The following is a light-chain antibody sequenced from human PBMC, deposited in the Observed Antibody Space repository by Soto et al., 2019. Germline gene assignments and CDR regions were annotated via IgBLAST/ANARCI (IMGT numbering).Light chain of an antibody. J-gene: IGKJ1*01. CDR3: QQSYNTPRT. V-gene: IGKV1-39*01. Sequence: DIQMTQSPSSLSASVGDRVSIXXRASQSISNYLNWYQQKPGKAPKVXIYAASSLQSGVPSRFSGSGSGTDFTLTISSLQPEDFATYYCQQSYNTPRTFGQGTKVDIK. CDR1: QSISNY. CDR2: AAS.